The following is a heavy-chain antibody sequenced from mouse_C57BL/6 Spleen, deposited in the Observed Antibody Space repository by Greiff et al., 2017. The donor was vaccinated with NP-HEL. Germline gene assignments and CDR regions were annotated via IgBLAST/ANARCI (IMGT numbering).Heavy chain of an antibody. CDR2: IDPSDSYT. CDR1: GYTFTSYW. J-gene: IGHJ3*01. CDR3: ASSSRAWFAY. Sequence: QVQLQQPGAELVMPGASVKLSCKASGYTFTSYWMHWVKQRPGQGLEWIGEIDPSDSYTNYNQKFKGKSTLTVDKSSSTAYMQLSSLTSEDSAVYYCASSSRAWFAYWGQGTLVTVSA. D-gene: IGHD1-1*01. V-gene: IGHV1-69*01.